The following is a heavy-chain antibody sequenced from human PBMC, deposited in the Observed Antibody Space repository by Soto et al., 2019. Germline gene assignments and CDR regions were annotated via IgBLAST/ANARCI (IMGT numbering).Heavy chain of an antibody. V-gene: IGHV4-4*07. D-gene: IGHD3-16*01. J-gene: IGHJ5*02. CDR2: ISTSGNT. CDR3: ARGGGVPALGDP. Sequence: QVQLEESGPGLVKPSETLSLICSVSGVSMRNSYWTWIRQSAGKGLEWIGRISTSGNTNYNPSLNSRPTMSVDTSKNQVSLKLTSVTAADPAVYYCARGGGVPALGDPGGQGTRVTVSS. CDR1: GVSMRNSY.